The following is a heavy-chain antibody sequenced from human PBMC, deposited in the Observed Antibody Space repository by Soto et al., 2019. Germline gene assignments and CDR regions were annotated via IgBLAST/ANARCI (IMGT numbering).Heavy chain of an antibody. CDR3: AITYCRDNSCPRDFDF. Sequence: QVQVVQSGAEVKKPESSVKVSCKPSGGTFNTYTVNWVRLAPGHGREWMGRFIPILDMANYAQKFQDRVRITADRSTFTAYMELNSLTSDDTAVYYCAITYCRDNSCPRDFDFWGAGTRVTVSS. CDR1: GGTFNTYT. D-gene: IGHD2-21*01. V-gene: IGHV1-69*02. J-gene: IGHJ4*02. CDR2: FIPILDMA.